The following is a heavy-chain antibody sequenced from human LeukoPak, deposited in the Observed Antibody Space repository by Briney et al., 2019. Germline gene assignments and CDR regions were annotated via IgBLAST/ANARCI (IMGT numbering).Heavy chain of an antibody. J-gene: IGHJ6*02. Sequence: GRSLRLSCAASGFTVSSNYMSWVRQAPGKGLEWVSVIYSGGSTYYADSVKGRFTISRDNSKNTLYLQMNSLRAEDTAVYYCARDGELYYYYGMDVWGQGTTVTVSS. CDR1: GFTVSSNY. D-gene: IGHD3-10*01. V-gene: IGHV3-53*01. CDR3: ARDGELYYYYGMDV. CDR2: IYSGGST.